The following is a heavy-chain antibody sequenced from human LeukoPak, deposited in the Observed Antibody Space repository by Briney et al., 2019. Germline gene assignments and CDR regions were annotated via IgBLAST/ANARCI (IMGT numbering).Heavy chain of an antibody. Sequence: PGGSLRLSCAASEFSFSSYWMHWVRQAPAKGLVWVSRISPDGSSASYADSVRGRFTISRDNAKNTLYLQMKSLRAEETAVYYCARDPSGWHSMDYWGQGNLVTVSS. D-gene: IGHD6-19*01. J-gene: IGHJ4*02. CDR1: EFSFSSYW. CDR2: ISPDGSSA. CDR3: ARDPSGWHSMDY. V-gene: IGHV3-74*01.